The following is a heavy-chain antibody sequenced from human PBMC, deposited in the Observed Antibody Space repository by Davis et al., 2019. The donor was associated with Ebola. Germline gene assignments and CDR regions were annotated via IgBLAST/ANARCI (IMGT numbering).Heavy chain of an antibody. J-gene: IGHJ4*02. CDR3: ARGWLRTSFDC. CDR2: TYFNSKWYN. CDR1: GDSVSTAG. V-gene: IGHV6-1*01. D-gene: IGHD6-19*01. Sequence: PSETLSLTCAISGDSVSTAGWNWIRQSPSRGLEWLGRTYFNSKWYNDYAVSVKTRITINPDTSKNQFSLQLNSVTPEDTAVYYCARGWLRTSFDCWGQGTLVTVSS.